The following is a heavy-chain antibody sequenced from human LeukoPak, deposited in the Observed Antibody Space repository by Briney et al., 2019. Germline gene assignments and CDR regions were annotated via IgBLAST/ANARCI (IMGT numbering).Heavy chain of an antibody. CDR2: IIPIFGTA. CDR3: ARAFRSIFGEVIIGY. Sequence: ASVKVSCKASGGTFSSYAISWVRQAPGQGLEWMGGIIPIFGTANYAQKFQGRVTITADESTSTAYMELSSLRSEDTAVYYCARAFRSIFGEVIIGYWGQGTLVTVYS. V-gene: IGHV1-69*01. J-gene: IGHJ4*02. CDR1: GGTFSSYA. D-gene: IGHD3-3*01.